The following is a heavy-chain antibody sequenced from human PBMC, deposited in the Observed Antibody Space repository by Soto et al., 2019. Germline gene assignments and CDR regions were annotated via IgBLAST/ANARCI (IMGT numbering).Heavy chain of an antibody. D-gene: IGHD1-1*01. CDR2: IYYSGST. J-gene: IGHJ3*02. CDR1: GGSINSGGYY. Sequence: KTSETLSLTCTVSGGSINSGGYYWSWMRQYPGKGLEWMGYIYYSGSTYYSPSLKSRLIISVDTSKNQFSLKLTSVTAADTAVYYCARTVQGYHDVFDIWGQGTMVTVSS. CDR3: ARTVQGYHDVFDI. V-gene: IGHV4-31*03.